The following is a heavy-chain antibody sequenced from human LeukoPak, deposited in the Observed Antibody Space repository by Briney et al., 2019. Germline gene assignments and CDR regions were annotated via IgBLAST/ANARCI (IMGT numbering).Heavy chain of an antibody. D-gene: IGHD3-10*01. CDR2: IKQDGSEK. V-gene: IGHV3-7*01. J-gene: IGHJ4*02. Sequence: GGSLRLSCAASGFTFSSYWMSWVRQAPGKGLEWVANIKQDGSEKYYVDSVKGRFTISRDNAKNSLYLQMNSLRAEDTAVYYCAKDGGSGSYYYFDCWGQGTLVTVSS. CDR1: GFTFSSYW. CDR3: AKDGGSGSYYYFDC.